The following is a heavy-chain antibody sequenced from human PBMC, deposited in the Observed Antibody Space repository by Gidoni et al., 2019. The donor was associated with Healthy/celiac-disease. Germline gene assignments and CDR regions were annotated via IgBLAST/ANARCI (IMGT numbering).Heavy chain of an antibody. CDR2: ISWNSGSI. J-gene: IGHJ4*02. Sequence: EVQLVESGGGLVQPGRSLRLSCAASGFTFDDYAMHWVRQAPGKGLEWVSGISWNSGSIGYADSVKGRFTISRDNAKNSLYLQMNSLRAEDTALYYCAKDMGATYSSGPATDYWGQGTLVTVSS. D-gene: IGHD6-19*01. CDR1: GFTFDDYA. V-gene: IGHV3-9*01. CDR3: AKDMGATYSSGPATDY.